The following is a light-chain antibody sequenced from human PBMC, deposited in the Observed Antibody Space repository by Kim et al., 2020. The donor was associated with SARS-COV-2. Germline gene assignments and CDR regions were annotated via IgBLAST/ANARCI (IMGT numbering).Light chain of an antibody. CDR1: SLRNYY. Sequence: LGQTVRITCQGDSLRNYYASWYQQKPGQAPVLVMYGKNNRPSGIPDRFSGSSSGNTASLTITGAQAEDEADYYCNSRDSSGNHYVFGTGTKVTVL. J-gene: IGLJ1*01. CDR3: NSRDSSGNHYV. CDR2: GKN. V-gene: IGLV3-19*01.